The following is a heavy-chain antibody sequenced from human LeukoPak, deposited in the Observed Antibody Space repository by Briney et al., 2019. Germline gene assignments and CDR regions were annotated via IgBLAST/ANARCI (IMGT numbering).Heavy chain of an antibody. D-gene: IGHD1-26*01. CDR3: AKCGGYSPSSWLDP. Sequence: PGGSLRLSCAASGFTFSAYAMSWVRQAPGKGLEWVSLISGSGSTTYYADSVKGRFTISRDNSKNTLYLQLNDLRAEDTAIYYCAKCGGYSPSSWLDPWGQGALVTVSS. V-gene: IGHV3-23*01. J-gene: IGHJ5*02. CDR1: GFTFSAYA. CDR2: ISGSGSTT.